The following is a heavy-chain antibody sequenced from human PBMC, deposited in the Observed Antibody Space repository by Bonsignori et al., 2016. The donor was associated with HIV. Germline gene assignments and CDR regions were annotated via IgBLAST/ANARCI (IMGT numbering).Heavy chain of an antibody. J-gene: IGHJ4*02. CDR1: GFTFSAYS. V-gene: IGHV3-21*01. D-gene: IGHD6-19*01. CDR3: ARDRGSSGWYQHDY. CDR2: ISSSSTYI. Sequence: EVQLVESGGGLVKPGGSLRLSRAASGFTFSAYSMNWVRQAPGKGLEWVSSISSSSTYIYYADSVKGRFTISRDNAKNSLYLQMNSLRAEDTAVFYCARDRGSSGWYQHDYWGQGTLVTVSS.